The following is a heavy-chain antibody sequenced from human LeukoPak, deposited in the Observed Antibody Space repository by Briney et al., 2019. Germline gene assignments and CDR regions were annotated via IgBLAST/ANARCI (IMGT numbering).Heavy chain of an antibody. CDR1: GGSFSGYY. CDR3: ARSIAVAGGSRYYFDY. Sequence: PSETLSLTCAVYGGSFSGYYWSWIRQPPGKGLEWIGEINHSGSTNYNPSLKSRVTISVDTSKNQFSLKLSSVTAADTAVYYCARSIAVAGGSRYYFDYWGQGTLVTVSS. CDR2: INHSGST. V-gene: IGHV4-34*01. J-gene: IGHJ4*02. D-gene: IGHD6-19*01.